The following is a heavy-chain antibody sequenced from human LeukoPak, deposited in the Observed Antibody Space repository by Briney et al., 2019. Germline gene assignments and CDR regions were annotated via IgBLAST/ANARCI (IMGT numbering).Heavy chain of an antibody. V-gene: IGHV4-30-4*01. D-gene: IGHD6-13*01. CDR2: IYYTGST. J-gene: IGHJ1*01. Sequence: SETLSLTCTVSGGSISSGDYYWSWIRQPPGKGLEWIGYIYYTGSTYYNPSLTSRVTIAVDTSKNQFSLKLSSVTAADTAVYYCARDRPLGTAAAATAYFHHWGQGTLVTVSS. CDR3: ARDRPLGTAAAATAYFHH. CDR1: GGSISSGDYY.